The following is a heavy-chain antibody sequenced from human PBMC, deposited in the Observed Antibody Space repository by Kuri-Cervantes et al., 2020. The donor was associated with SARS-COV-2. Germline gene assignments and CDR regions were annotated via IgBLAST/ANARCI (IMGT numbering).Heavy chain of an antibody. CDR1: GFTFSSYW. D-gene: IGHD1-26*01. J-gene: IGHJ5*01. Sequence: GESLKISCAASGFTFSSYWMHWVRQAPGKGLVWVSRINSDGSSTSYVDSVKGRLTISRDNAKNSLYLQMNSLRAEDTAVYYFARDRYSGSYVRRWFDYWGQGTLVTVSS. V-gene: IGHV3-74*01. CDR3: ARDRYSGSYVRRWFDY. CDR2: INSDGSST.